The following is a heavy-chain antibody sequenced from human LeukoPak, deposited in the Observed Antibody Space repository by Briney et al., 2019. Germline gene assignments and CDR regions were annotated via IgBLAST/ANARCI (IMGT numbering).Heavy chain of an antibody. CDR2: IFSGGST. CDR1: GFTVSNNY. J-gene: IGHJ4*02. V-gene: IGHV3-53*01. D-gene: IGHD3-3*01. Sequence: GGSLRLSCAVSGFTVSNNYMSWVRQAPGKGLEWVSVIFSGGSTYYADSVKGRFTISRDNSKNTLYLQMNSLRAEDTAVYYCAKEAEYYDFWSGYFAWGQGTLVTVSS. CDR3: AKEAEYYDFWSGYFA.